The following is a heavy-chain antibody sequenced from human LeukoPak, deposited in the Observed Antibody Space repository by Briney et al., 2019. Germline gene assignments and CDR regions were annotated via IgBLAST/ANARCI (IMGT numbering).Heavy chain of an antibody. Sequence: GGSLRLSCAASGFTFSSYGMSWVRQAPGKGLEWVSAISGSGGSTYYADSVKGRFTISRDNSKNTLYLQMNSLRAEDTAVYYCAKAGLDWHYFDYWGQGTLVTVSS. CDR1: GFTFSSYG. CDR2: ISGSGGST. V-gene: IGHV3-23*01. CDR3: AKAGLDWHYFDY. D-gene: IGHD3-9*01. J-gene: IGHJ4*02.